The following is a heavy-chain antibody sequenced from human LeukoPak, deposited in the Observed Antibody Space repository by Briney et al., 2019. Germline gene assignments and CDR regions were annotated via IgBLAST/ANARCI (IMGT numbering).Heavy chain of an antibody. Sequence: GGSLRLSCAASGFTFSTYWMSWVRQAPGKGLEWVANIKQDGSEKYYVDSVRGRFTISRDNAKKSLYLQMNSLRAEDTAVYYCARDQRPLPNDYWGQGTLVTVSS. CDR1: GFTFSTYW. D-gene: IGHD6-25*01. CDR3: ARDQRPLPNDY. J-gene: IGHJ4*02. CDR2: IKQDGSEK. V-gene: IGHV3-7*04.